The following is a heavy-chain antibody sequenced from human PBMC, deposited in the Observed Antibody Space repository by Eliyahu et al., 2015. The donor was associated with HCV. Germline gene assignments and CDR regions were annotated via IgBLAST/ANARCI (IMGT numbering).Heavy chain of an antibody. D-gene: IGHD2-2*01. CDR2: TYFRSKWYN. Sequence: QVQLQQSGPGLVKPSQTLSLTCAISGDSVPSNSVAWNWIRQSPSRGLEWLGRTYFRSKWYNDYAISVKGRITINPDTSKNQFSLQVNSVTPEDTAMYYCAREDQSFDYWGQGTLVTVSS. CDR1: GDSVPSNSVA. J-gene: IGHJ4*02. CDR3: AREDQSFDY. V-gene: IGHV6-1*01.